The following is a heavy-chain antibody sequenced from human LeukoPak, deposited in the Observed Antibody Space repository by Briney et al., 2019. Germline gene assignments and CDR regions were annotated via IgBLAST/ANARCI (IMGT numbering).Heavy chain of an antibody. CDR3: ARGGDWLFDY. J-gene: IGHJ4*02. V-gene: IGHV4-39*01. D-gene: IGHD2-21*02. CDR1: GGSIRSSYYY. CDR2: IYDSGST. Sequence: SETLSLTCTVSGGSIRSSYYYWGWIRQPPGKGLEWIGSIYDSGSTYYNPSLKSRVTISVDTSKNQFSLKLNSVTAADTAVYYCARGGDWLFDYWGQGILVTVSS.